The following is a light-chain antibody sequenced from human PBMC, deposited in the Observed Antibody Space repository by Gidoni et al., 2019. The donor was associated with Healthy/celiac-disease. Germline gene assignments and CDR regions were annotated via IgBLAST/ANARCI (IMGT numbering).Light chain of an antibody. CDR3: QQRSNWPPIT. CDR2: DAS. V-gene: IGKV3-11*01. CDR1: QSVSSY. J-gene: IGKJ5*01. Sequence: EIVLTQSQATLSLSPGERATLSCRASQSVSSYLAWYQQKPGKAPMLLIYDASNRATGIPARFSGSGSGTDFTLTISSLEPEDFAVYSCQQRSNWPPITFGQGTRLEIK.